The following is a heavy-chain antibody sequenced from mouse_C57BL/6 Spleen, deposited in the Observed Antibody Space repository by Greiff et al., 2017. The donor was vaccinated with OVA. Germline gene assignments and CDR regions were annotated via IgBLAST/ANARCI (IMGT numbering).Heavy chain of an antibody. J-gene: IGHJ4*01. D-gene: IGHD1-1*01. Sequence: EVKVVESGGGLVKPGGSLKLSCAASGFTFSDYGMHWVRQAPEKGLEWVAYISSGSSTIYYADTVKGRFTISRDNAKNTLFLQMTSLRSEDTAMYYCARKPLRSYYAMDYWGQGTSVTVSS. CDR2: ISSGSSTI. CDR3: ARKPLRSYYAMDY. CDR1: GFTFSDYG. V-gene: IGHV5-17*01.